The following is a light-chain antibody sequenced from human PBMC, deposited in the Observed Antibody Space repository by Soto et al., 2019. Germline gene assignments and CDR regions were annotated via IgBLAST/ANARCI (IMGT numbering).Light chain of an antibody. CDR2: AAS. CDR1: QGISSY. J-gene: IGKJ3*01. CDR3: QQGGT. V-gene: IGKV1-9*01. Sequence: DIQLTQSPSFLSASVGDRVTITCRASQGISSYLAWYQQKPGKAPKLLIYAASTLQSGVPSRFSGSGSGTEFTLTMSSLQPEDFATYYCQQGGTFGPGTNVHI.